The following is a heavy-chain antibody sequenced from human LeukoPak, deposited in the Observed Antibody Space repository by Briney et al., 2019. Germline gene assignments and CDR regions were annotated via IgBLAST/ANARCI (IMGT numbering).Heavy chain of an antibody. Sequence: GGSLRLSCAASGFTFSSYAMSWVRQAPGKGLEWVSAISGSGGSTYYADSVKGRFTISRDNSKNTLYLQMNSLRAEDTAVYYCAKDLRRSYYYDSSGYEEEDYWGQGTPVTVSS. V-gene: IGHV3-23*01. CDR3: AKDLRRSYYYDSSGYEEEDY. D-gene: IGHD3-22*01. CDR2: ISGSGGST. J-gene: IGHJ4*02. CDR1: GFTFSSYA.